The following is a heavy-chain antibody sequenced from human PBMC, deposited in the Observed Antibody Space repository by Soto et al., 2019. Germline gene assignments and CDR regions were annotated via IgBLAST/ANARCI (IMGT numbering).Heavy chain of an antibody. J-gene: IGHJ5*02. D-gene: IGHD6-13*01. V-gene: IGHV3-74*01. CDR3: ARARAIAAAGISWFDP. Sequence: EVQLVESGGGLVQPGGSLRLSCAASGFTFSSYWMHWVRQAPGKGLVWVSRINSDGSSTSYADSVKGRFTISRDNAKNTLYLQMNGLRAEDTAVYYCARARAIAAAGISWFDPWGQGTLVTVSS. CDR2: INSDGSST. CDR1: GFTFSSYW.